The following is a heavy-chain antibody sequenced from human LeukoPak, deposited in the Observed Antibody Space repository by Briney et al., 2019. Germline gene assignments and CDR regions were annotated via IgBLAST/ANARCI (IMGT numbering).Heavy chain of an antibody. D-gene: IGHD2-21*02. V-gene: IGHV3-21*01. CDR1: GFTLSSYS. J-gene: IGHJ3*02. CDR3: ARIGGGGDGNDAFDI. Sequence: GGSLRLSCAASGFTLSSYSMNWVRQAPGKGLEWVSSISSSSSYIYYADSVKGRFTISRDNAKNSLYLQMNSLRAEDTAVYYCARIGGGGDGNDAFDIWGQGTMVTVSS. CDR2: ISSSSSYI.